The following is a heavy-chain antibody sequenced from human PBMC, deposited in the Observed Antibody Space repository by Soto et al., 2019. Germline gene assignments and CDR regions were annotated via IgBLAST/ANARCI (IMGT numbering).Heavy chain of an antibody. Sequence: QVQLQQWGAGLLKPSETLSLTCAVYGGSFSGYYWSWIRQPPGKGLGWIGEINHSGSTNYNPSLKSRVTISVDTSKNQFSLKLSSVTAADTAVYYCARRGPLWFGEKGMDVWGQGTTVTVSS. CDR2: INHSGST. CDR3: ARRGPLWFGEKGMDV. J-gene: IGHJ6*02. D-gene: IGHD3-10*01. CDR1: GGSFSGYY. V-gene: IGHV4-34*01.